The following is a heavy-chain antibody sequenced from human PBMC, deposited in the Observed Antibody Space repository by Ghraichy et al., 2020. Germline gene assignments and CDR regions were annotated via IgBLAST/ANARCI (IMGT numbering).Heavy chain of an antibody. CDR2: IYYSGST. CDR3: ARDYYGSGSNYYYGMDV. V-gene: IGHV4-59*01. Sequence: SETLSLTCTVSGGSISSYYWSWIRQPPGKGLEWIGYIYYSGSTNYNPSLKSRVTISVDTSKNQFSLKLSSVTAADMAVYYCARDYYGSGSNYYYGMDVWGQGTTVAVS. J-gene: IGHJ6*02. D-gene: IGHD3-10*01. CDR1: GGSISSYY.